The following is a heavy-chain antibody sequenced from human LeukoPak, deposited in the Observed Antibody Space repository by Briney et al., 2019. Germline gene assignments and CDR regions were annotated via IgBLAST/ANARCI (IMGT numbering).Heavy chain of an antibody. D-gene: IGHD3-16*01. Sequence: SETLSLTCTVSGGSISSGGYYWSWIRQHPGKGLEWIGYIYYSGSTYYNPSLKSRVTISVDMSKNQFSLKLSSVTAADTAVYYCARSGEFLAFDYWGQGTLVTVSS. CDR1: GGSISSGGYY. CDR3: ARSGEFLAFDY. J-gene: IGHJ4*02. V-gene: IGHV4-31*03. CDR2: IYYSGST.